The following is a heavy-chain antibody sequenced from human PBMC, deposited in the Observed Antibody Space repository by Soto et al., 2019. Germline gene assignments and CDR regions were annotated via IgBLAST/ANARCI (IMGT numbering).Heavy chain of an antibody. J-gene: IGHJ2*01. CDR3: ARQISDGYPWYFDL. CDR1: GGSISSSSYY. V-gene: IGHV4-39*01. D-gene: IGHD2-21*01. Sequence: PSETLSLPCTVSGGSISSSSYYWGWIRQPPGKGLEWIGSIYYSGSTYYNPSLKSRVTISVDTSKNQFSLKLSSVTAADTAVYYCARQISDGYPWYFDLWGRGTLVTVSS. CDR2: IYYSGST.